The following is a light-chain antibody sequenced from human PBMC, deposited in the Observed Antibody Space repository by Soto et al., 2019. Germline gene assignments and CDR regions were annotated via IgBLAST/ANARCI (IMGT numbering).Light chain of an antibody. V-gene: IGLV2-8*01. CDR3: TSYAGGNNV. CDR2: EVN. CDR1: SSDVGGYNY. Sequence: QSALTQPPSASGSPGQSVTISCTGTSSDVGGYNYVSWYQQNPGKVPKLMIYEVNKRPSGVPDRFSGSKSGNTASLTVSGLQAEDAADYYCTSYAGGNNVFGTGTKVTVL. J-gene: IGLJ1*01.